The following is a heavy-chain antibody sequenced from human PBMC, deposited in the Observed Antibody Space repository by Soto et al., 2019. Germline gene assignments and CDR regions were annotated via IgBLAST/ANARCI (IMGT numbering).Heavy chain of an antibody. Sequence: SETLSLTCAVSGGSISSGGYSWSWIRQPPGKGLEWIGYIYHSGSTYYNPSLKSRVTISVDTSKNQFSLRLSSVTAADTAVYYCARGYGRNFDYWGQGTLVTVSS. V-gene: IGHV4-30-2*01. CDR1: GGSISSGGYS. CDR2: IYHSGST. CDR3: ARGYGRNFDY. D-gene: IGHD5-18*01. J-gene: IGHJ4*02.